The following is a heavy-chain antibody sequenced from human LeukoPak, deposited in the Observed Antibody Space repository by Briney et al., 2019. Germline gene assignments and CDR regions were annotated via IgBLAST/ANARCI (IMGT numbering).Heavy chain of an antibody. CDR3: ARGGWQLNYFDY. J-gene: IGHJ4*02. D-gene: IGHD2-15*01. CDR1: GDSISSGGYY. V-gene: IGHV4-30-2*01. Sequence: SQTLSLTCTVSGDSISSGGYYWSWIRQPPGKGLEWIGYIYHSGSTYYNPSLKSRVTISVDRSKNQFSLKLSSVTAADTAVYYCARGGWQLNYFDYWGQGTLVTVSS. CDR2: IYHSGST.